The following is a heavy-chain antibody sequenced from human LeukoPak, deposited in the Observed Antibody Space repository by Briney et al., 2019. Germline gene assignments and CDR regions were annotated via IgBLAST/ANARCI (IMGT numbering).Heavy chain of an antibody. CDR3: ARVGPGIAAAFGY. D-gene: IGHD6-13*01. J-gene: IGHJ4*02. Sequence: GASVKVSCKASGYTFTGYYMHWVRQAPGQGLECMGWINPNSGGTNYAQKFQGRVTMTRDTSISTAYMELSTVRSDDTAVYYCARVGPGIAAAFGYWGQGTLVTVSS. V-gene: IGHV1-2*02. CDR2: INPNSGGT. CDR1: GYTFTGYY.